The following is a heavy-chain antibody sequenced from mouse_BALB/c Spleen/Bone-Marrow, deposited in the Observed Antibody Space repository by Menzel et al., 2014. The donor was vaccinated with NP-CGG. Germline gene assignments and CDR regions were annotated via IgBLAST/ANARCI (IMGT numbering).Heavy chain of an antibody. D-gene: IGHD4-1*01. V-gene: IGHV1-4*02. CDR1: GYTFTSYT. Sequence: QVTLKVCGAELARPGAPVKMSCKASGYTFTSYTIQWVKQRPGQGLEWIGYINPSSGYTDYNQKFKDKTTLTADKSSNTAYMQLTSLTSEDSAVYSCAREARTGAWFTYWGQGTLVTVSA. CDR3: AREARTGAWFTY. CDR2: INPSSGYT. J-gene: IGHJ3*01.